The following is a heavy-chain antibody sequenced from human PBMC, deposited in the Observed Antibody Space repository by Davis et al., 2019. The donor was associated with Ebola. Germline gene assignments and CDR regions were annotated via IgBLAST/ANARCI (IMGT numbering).Heavy chain of an antibody. J-gene: IGHJ3*02. CDR3: ARLDVVAAIQEMYAFDI. CDR2: IYYSGST. D-gene: IGHD2-15*01. Sequence: MPSETLSLTCTVSGGSISSSTYYWCWIRQPPGKGLEWSGSIYYSGSTNYNPSLKSRVTISVDTSKNQFSLKLSSVTAADTAVYYCARLDVVAAIQEMYAFDIWGQGTMVTVSS. V-gene: IGHV4-39*07. CDR1: GGSISSSTYY.